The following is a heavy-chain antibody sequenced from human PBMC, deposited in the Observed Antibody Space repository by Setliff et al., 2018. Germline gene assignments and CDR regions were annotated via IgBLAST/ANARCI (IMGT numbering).Heavy chain of an antibody. CDR1: GGSISSGSYY. V-gene: IGHV4-39*07. CDR3: ASERESASRQTYFDS. J-gene: IGHJ4*02. CDR2: IYHSGST. Sequence: LSLTCTVSGGSISSGSYYWSWIRQPPGKGLEWIGSIYHSGSTYYNPSLKSRVTILSDTSKNQFSLILSSVTAADTAVYYCASERESASRQTYFDSWGQGTLVTVSS. D-gene: IGHD2-15*01.